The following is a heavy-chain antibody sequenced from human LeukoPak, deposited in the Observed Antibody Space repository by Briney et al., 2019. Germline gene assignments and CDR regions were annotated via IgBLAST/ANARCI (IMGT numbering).Heavy chain of an antibody. CDR2: INPNSGGT. D-gene: IGHD5-18*01. Sequence: ASVKVSCKASGYTFTGYYMHSVRQAPGQGLEWMGWINPNSGGTNYAQKFQGRVTMTRDTSISTAYMELSRLRSDDTAVYYCTRDLKRGYSQAAGYWGQGTLVTVSS. CDR3: TRDLKRGYSQAAGY. V-gene: IGHV1-2*02. CDR1: GYTFTGYY. J-gene: IGHJ4*02.